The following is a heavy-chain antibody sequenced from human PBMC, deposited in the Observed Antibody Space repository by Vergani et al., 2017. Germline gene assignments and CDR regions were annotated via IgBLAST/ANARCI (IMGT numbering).Heavy chain of an antibody. V-gene: IGHV4-34*01. J-gene: IGHJ4*02. CDR2: INHSGST. Sequence: VQLQQWGAGLLKPSETLSLTCAVYGGSFSGYYWSWIRQPPGKGLEWIGEINHSGSTNYNPSLKSRVTISVATSKNQVSLKLSSVTAADTAVYYCARGSAWIQLWLRFWGQGTLVTVSS. D-gene: IGHD5-18*01. CDR1: GGSFSGYY. CDR3: ARGSAWIQLWLRF.